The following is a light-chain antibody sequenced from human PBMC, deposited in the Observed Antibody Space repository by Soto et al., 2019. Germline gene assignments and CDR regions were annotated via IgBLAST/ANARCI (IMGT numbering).Light chain of an antibody. CDR1: QSLSTN. Sequence: IAITQSPATLSVSPGDRATLSCRASQSLSTNLAWYQQKPGQAPRLLIYGAFNRATVIPARFSGSGSGTEFTLTISILQSEDFAVYYCQQYNNWWTFGQGTRVEIK. V-gene: IGKV3-15*01. CDR2: GAF. J-gene: IGKJ1*01. CDR3: QQYNNWWT.